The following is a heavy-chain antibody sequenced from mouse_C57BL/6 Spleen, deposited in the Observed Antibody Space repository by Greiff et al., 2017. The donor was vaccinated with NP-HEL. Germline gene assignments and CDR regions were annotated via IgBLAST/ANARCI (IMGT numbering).Heavy chain of an antibody. V-gene: IGHV1-42*01. D-gene: IGHD1-1*01. CDR2: INPSTGGT. J-gene: IGHJ4*01. CDR1: GYSFTGYY. Sequence: EVQLQQSGPELVKPGASVKISCKASGYSFTGYYMNWVKQSPEKSLEWIGEINPSTGGTTYNQKFKAKATLTVDKSSSTAYMQLKSLTSEDSAVYYCARGGTVVPYYAMDYWGQGTSVTVSS. CDR3: ARGGTVVPYYAMDY.